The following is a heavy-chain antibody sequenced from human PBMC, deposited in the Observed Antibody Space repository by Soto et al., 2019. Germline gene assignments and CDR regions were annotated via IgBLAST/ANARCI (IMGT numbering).Heavy chain of an antibody. CDR3: ARGKFPFTFDY. Sequence: PSETLSLTCTVSGGSISTYYWSWIRQPPGKGLEWIGYIYYSGSTNYNPSLESRVTISEDASKNQFSLKLSSVTAADTAVYYCARGKFPFTFDYWGQGTLVTVSS. CDR2: IYYSGST. V-gene: IGHV4-59*01. CDR1: GGSISTYY. J-gene: IGHJ4*02. D-gene: IGHD3-10*01.